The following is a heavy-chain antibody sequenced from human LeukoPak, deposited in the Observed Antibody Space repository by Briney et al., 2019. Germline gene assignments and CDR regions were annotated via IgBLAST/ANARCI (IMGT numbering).Heavy chain of an antibody. Sequence: GGSLRLSCAASGFTFSDYYMSWIRQAPGKGLEWVSYISSSGSTIYYADSVKGRFTISRDNAKNSLYLQMNSLRAEDTAVYYCARDRSSGLWYFDVWGRGTLVTVSS. V-gene: IGHV3-11*01. CDR2: ISSSGSTI. CDR1: GFTFSDYY. CDR3: ARDRSSGLWYFDV. D-gene: IGHD3-22*01. J-gene: IGHJ2*01.